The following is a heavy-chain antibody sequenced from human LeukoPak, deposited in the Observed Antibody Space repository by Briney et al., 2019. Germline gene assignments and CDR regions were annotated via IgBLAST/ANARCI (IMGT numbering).Heavy chain of an antibody. V-gene: IGHV1-46*01. D-gene: IGHD3-22*01. CDR2: INPSGGST. Sequence: ASVKVSCKASGYTFTSYYMHWVRQAPGQGLEWMGIINPSGGSTSYAQKFQGRVTMTRDMSTSTVYMELSSLRSEDTAVYYCARGAGYYDSSGYYYFDYWGQGTLVTVSS. J-gene: IGHJ4*02. CDR1: GYTFTSYY. CDR3: ARGAGYYDSSGYYYFDY.